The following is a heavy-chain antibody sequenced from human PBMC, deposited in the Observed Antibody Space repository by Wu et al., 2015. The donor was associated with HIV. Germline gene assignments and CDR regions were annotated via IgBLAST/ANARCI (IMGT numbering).Heavy chain of an antibody. CDR2: INPNSGGT. CDR1: GYTFTGYY. D-gene: IGHD3-22*01. J-gene: IGHJ4*02. CDR3: AREHAGYYDSSGFDY. V-gene: IGHV1-2*02. Sequence: QVQLVQSGAEVKKPGASVKVSCKASGYTFTGYYMHWVRQAPGQGLEWMGWINPNSGGTNYAQKFQGRVTMTRDTSISTAYMELSRLRSDDTAVYYCAREHAGYYDSSGFDYWGQGTLVTVSS.